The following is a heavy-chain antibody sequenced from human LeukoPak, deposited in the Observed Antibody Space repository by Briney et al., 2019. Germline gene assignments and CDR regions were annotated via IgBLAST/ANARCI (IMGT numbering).Heavy chain of an antibody. CDR2: IYSSGST. CDR3: ARGEPSGRYYIN. J-gene: IGHJ4*02. Sequence: GGSLRLSCAASGFTVSSNYMSWVRQAPGKGLEWDSVIYSSGSTYYADSVKGRFTISRDNSKNTLYLQMNSLRAEDRAVYYCARGEPSGRYYINWGQGTLVTVSS. CDR1: GFTVSSNY. V-gene: IGHV3-53*01. D-gene: IGHD1-26*01.